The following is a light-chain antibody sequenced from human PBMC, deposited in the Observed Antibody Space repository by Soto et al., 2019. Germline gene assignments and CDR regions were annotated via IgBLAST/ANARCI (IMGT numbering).Light chain of an antibody. Sequence: EVVLTQSPATLSLSPGQRATLFCRASQTVYRFLAWYQQRPGQAPRLLIYDAIYRATGIPDRFSGSGSGTDFTLTISSLESEDFGVYYCQHRGDWPLTFGQGTRLEVK. CDR3: QHRGDWPLT. V-gene: IGKV3-11*01. CDR1: QTVYRF. CDR2: DAI. J-gene: IGKJ1*01.